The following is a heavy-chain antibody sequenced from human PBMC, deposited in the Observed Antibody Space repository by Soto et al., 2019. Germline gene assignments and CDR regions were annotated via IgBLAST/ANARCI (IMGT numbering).Heavy chain of an antibody. D-gene: IGHD3-16*01. CDR2: MRPNSGSA. Sequence: QVQLVQSGAEVKKPGASVKVSCKASGYTFTGYYLHWIRQAPGQGLEWMGWMRPNSGSANYAQKFQGRVSMTRDTSISTFYMELSRLRSDDTAVYYCARDPHEGVYDYWGQGTLVTVSS. CDR1: GYTFTGYY. J-gene: IGHJ4*02. V-gene: IGHV1-2*02. CDR3: ARDPHEGVYDY.